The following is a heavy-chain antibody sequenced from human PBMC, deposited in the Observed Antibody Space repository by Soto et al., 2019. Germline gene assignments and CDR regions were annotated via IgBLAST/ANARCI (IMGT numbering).Heavy chain of an antibody. Sequence: ASVKVSCKASGYTFINYAIHWVRQAPGQRLEWMGWINAGNGNTKYSQKFQGRLTITRDTSASTAYMELSSLRSEDTAVYYCARDICSSTSCYTSGWRPYYYGMDVWGQGTTVTVSS. D-gene: IGHD2-2*02. CDR1: GYTFINYA. V-gene: IGHV1-3*01. J-gene: IGHJ6*02. CDR3: ARDICSSTSCYTSGWRPYYYGMDV. CDR2: INAGNGNT.